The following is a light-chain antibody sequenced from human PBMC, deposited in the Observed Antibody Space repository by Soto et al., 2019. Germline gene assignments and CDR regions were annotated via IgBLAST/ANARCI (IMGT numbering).Light chain of an antibody. CDR2: GNR. V-gene: IGLV1-40*01. CDR3: QAYDYSLTASV. Sequence: QSVLTQPPSVSGDPGQRVTLSCTGNSSNLGAGYDVHWYQQLTGAAPKLVIFGNRNRPSGVPERFSGSKSGTSASLAITGLQAEDEADYYCQAYDYSLTASVFGGGTQLTVL. J-gene: IGLJ3*02. CDR1: SSNLGAGYD.